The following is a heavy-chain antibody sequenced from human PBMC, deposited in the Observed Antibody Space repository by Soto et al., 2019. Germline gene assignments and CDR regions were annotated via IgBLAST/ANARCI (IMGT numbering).Heavy chain of an antibody. Sequence: QVQLVQSGAEVKKPGSSVKVSCKASGGTFSSYAISWVRQAPGQGREWMGGIIPIFGTANYAQKFQGRVTITADESTSTAYMELSSLRSEDTAVYYCARITTIDYYYYYGMDVWGQGTTVTVSS. J-gene: IGHJ6*02. D-gene: IGHD4-4*01. CDR3: ARITTIDYYYYYGMDV. V-gene: IGHV1-69*01. CDR2: IIPIFGTA. CDR1: GGTFSSYA.